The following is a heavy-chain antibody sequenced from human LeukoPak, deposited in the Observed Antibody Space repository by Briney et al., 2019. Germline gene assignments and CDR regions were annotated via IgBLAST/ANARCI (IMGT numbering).Heavy chain of an antibody. CDR3: ARGRPYRSFDY. CDR1: GGSIRSSSYY. CDR2: IYYSGST. D-gene: IGHD6-6*01. V-gene: IGHV4-39*07. J-gene: IGHJ4*02. Sequence: PSETLSLTCTVSGGSIRSSSYYWGWIRQPPGKGLEWIGSIYYSGSTYYNPSLKSRVTMAVGTSKNQFSLRPSSVTAADTAVYYCARGRPYRSFDYWGQGTLVTVSS.